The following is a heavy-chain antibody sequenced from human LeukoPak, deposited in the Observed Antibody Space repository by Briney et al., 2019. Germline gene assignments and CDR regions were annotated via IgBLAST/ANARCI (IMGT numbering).Heavy chain of an antibody. CDR1: GFTFGSYS. J-gene: IGHJ4*02. V-gene: IGHV3-21*01. D-gene: IGHD3-22*01. Sequence: PGGSLRLSCAASGFTFGSYSMNWVRQAPGKGLEWVSSISSTSSYIYYADSVKGRFTISRDNAKNSLFLQMNSLRAEDTAVYYCARELMGLTMIVVVNPIDYWGQGTLVTVSS. CDR2: ISSTSSYI. CDR3: ARELMGLTMIVVVNPIDY.